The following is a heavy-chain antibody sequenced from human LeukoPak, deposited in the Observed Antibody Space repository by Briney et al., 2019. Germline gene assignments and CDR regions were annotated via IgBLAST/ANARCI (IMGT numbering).Heavy chain of an antibody. D-gene: IGHD3-22*01. CDR2: IYYSGST. CDR3: ARDYGSSRYYYDSSGYDYRFDP. Sequence: SETLSLTCTVAGGSLNNYHLTWIRQPAGKGLGWTGYIYYSGSTNSNTSLKSRVTISVDTSKNQFSLKLSSVTAADTAVYYCARDYGSSRYYYDSSGYDYRFDPGGQGTLVTVSP. V-gene: IGHV4-59*12. J-gene: IGHJ5*02. CDR1: GGSLNNYH.